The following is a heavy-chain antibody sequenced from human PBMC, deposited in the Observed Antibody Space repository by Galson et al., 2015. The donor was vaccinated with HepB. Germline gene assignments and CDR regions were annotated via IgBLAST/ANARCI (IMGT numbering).Heavy chain of an antibody. D-gene: IGHD5-18*01. CDR3: ARGRGSSYGVYDH. Sequence: TLSLTCAVSGGSIADDEYYWSWIRQPPGKALELIGYIYNSASTSYNPSLKRRLHMSGDTSKDQFSLNPTSVTAADTAIYYCARGRGSSYGVYDHWGLGTLVTVSS. V-gene: IGHV4-30-4*01. CDR2: IYNSAST. CDR1: GGSIADDEYY. J-gene: IGHJ4*02.